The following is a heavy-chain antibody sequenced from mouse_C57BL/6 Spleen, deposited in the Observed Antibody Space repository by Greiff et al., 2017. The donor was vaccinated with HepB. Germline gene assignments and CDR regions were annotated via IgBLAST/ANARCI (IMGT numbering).Heavy chain of an antibody. J-gene: IGHJ3*01. CDR3: ESSFIRALDY. Sequence: VQPQQSGPELVKPGASVKISCKASGYSFTDYNMNWVKQSNGKSLEWIGVVNPNYGTTSYNQKFKGKATLTVDQSSSTAYMQLDSPTYEDSAVYYCESSFIRALDYWGQGTLVTVSA. D-gene: IGHD1-1*01. V-gene: IGHV1-39*01. CDR1: GYSFTDYN. CDR2: VNPNYGTT.